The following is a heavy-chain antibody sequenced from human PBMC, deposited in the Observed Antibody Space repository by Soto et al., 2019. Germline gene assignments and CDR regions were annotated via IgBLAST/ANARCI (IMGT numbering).Heavy chain of an antibody. D-gene: IGHD6-6*01. CDR1: GFAFSSHP. Sequence: VQLLESGGDLVHPGGSLRLSCAASGFAFSSHPMSWVRQAPERGLEWVSGISDSGSLTYNADSVKGRFTISRDNSKNTLYLQMNSLRAEGTGLYSCARRAFGSSRSFDIWGQGTMVTVSS. J-gene: IGHJ3*02. CDR2: ISDSGSLT. V-gene: IGHV3-23*01. CDR3: ARRAFGSSRSFDI.